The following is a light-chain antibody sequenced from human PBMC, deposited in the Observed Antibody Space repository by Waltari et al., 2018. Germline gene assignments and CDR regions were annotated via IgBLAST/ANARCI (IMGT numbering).Light chain of an antibody. Sequence: DIQMTQSPSSLSASVGDRVTIACRASRSLSSYLNWYQQKPGKAPKLLIYAASNLQSGVPSRFSGSGSGTDFTLTISSLQPEDFATYYCQQTYDSPRTFGQGTKVEVK. J-gene: IGKJ1*01. CDR1: RSLSSY. CDR3: QQTYDSPRT. CDR2: AAS. V-gene: IGKV1-39*01.